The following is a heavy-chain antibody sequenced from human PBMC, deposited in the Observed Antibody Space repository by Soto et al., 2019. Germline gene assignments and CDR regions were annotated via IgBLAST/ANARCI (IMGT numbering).Heavy chain of an antibody. CDR2: ISYEGSNK. CDR1: GFTFSSYG. CDR3: AKTSGYCSGNNCYWGTFDI. Sequence: QVQLVESGGGVVQPGRSLRLSCAASGFTFSSYGMHRVRQAPGKGLEWVAVISYEGSNKYYAESVKGRFTISRDNSKNTLYLQMSSLRAEDTAVYYCAKTSGYCSGNNCYWGTFDIWGQGTLVTVSS. D-gene: IGHD2-15*01. V-gene: IGHV3-30*18. J-gene: IGHJ3*02.